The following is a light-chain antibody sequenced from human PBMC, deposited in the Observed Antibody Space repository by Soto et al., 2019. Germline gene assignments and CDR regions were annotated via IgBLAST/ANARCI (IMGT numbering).Light chain of an antibody. V-gene: IGLV2-18*02. Sequence: QSVLTQPPSVSGSPGQSVTISCTGTSSDVGSYNRVSWYQQPPGTAPKLMIYEVSNRPSGVPDRFSGSKSGNTASLTISGLQPEDEAEYYCNSYTSSSTYVFGTGTKVTVL. CDR3: NSYTSSSTYV. CDR2: EVS. CDR1: SSDVGSYNR. J-gene: IGLJ1*01.